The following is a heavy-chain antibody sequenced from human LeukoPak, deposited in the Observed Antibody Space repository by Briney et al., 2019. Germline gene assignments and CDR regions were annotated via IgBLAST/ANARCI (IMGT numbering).Heavy chain of an antibody. J-gene: IGHJ6*03. V-gene: IGHV3-23*01. Sequence: PGGSLRLSCAASELTFITYGMTWVRQAPGKGLEWVSAITGSAVSTFYADSVKGRFTISRDNSKNTLYLQMNSLRSDDTAMYYCARARYLDYFYYYMDVWGKGTTVTV. CDR3: ARARYLDYFYYYMDV. CDR1: ELTFITYG. CDR2: ITGSAVST. D-gene: IGHD1-1*01.